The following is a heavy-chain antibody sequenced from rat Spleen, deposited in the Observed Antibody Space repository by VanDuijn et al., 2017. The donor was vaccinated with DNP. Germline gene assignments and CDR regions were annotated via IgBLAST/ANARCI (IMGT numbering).Heavy chain of an antibody. J-gene: IGHJ2*01. Sequence: EVQLVESGGGLVQPGRSLKLSCAASGFTFSNYGMAWVRQAPTKGLEWVATISYDGTKTFYRDSVKGRFTISRDNAKSTLYLQMDSLRSEDTATYYCARLSDYWGQGVMVTVS. CDR3: ARLSDY. V-gene: IGHV5-29*01. CDR2: ISYDGTKT. CDR1: GFTFSNYG.